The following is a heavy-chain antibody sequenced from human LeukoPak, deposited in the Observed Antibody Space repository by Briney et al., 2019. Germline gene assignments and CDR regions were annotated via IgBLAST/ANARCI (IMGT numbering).Heavy chain of an antibody. CDR3: ASGPYYDFWSGPWPFDH. Sequence: GGSLRLSCAASGFTFSSYWMHWVRQAPGKGLGWVSRINSDGSNTSYAHSVQGRFTISRDTATNTLYLQMNSLRAEDTAVYYCASGPYYDFWSGPWPFDHWGQGTLVTVSS. CDR2: INSDGSNT. V-gene: IGHV3-74*01. D-gene: IGHD3-3*01. CDR1: GFTFSSYW. J-gene: IGHJ5*02.